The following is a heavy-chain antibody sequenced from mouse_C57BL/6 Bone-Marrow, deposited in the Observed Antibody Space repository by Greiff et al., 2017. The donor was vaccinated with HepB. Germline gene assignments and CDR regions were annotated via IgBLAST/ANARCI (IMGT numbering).Heavy chain of an antibody. CDR2: IWSCGST. CDR3: ARTSGYYYAMDY. D-gene: IGHD4-1*01. Sequence: VQLQESGPGLVQPSQSLSITCTVSGFSFTSYGVHWVRQSPGKGLEWLGVIWSCGSTDYNAAFISRLSISKDNSKSQVFFKMNSLQADDTAIYYCARTSGYYYAMDYWGQGTSVTVSS. CDR1: GFSFTSYG. J-gene: IGHJ4*01. V-gene: IGHV2-2*01.